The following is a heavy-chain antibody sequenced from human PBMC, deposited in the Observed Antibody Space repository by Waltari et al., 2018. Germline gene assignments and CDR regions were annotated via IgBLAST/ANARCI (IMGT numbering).Heavy chain of an antibody. D-gene: IGHD3-9*01. CDR3: ARVAGYSADWIRGGDYFDY. Sequence: QVQLQESGPGLVKPSETLSLTCGVSNYSISSGYYWGWIRQPPGKGLEWIGSADHRGRSFYNPSLNSRITISIDTSNTQFPLRLTSATAADTAIYFCARVAGYSADWIRGGDYFDYWGQGTLVTVSS. J-gene: IGHJ4*02. CDR1: NYSISSGYY. V-gene: IGHV4-38-2*01. CDR2: ADHRGRS.